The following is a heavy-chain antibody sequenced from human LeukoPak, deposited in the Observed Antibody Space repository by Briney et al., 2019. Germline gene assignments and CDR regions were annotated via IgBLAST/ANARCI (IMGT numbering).Heavy chain of an antibody. CDR1: GGSVSSGSYY. CDR3: ARGPYYYDSSGYYYGSFDY. V-gene: IGHV4-61*01. D-gene: IGHD3-22*01. CDR2: IYYSGST. Sequence: SETLSLTCTVSGGSVSSGSYYWSWIRQPPGKGLEWIGYIYYSGSTNYNPSLKSRVTISVDTSKNQFSLKLSSVTAADTAVYYCARGPYYYDSSGYYYGSFDYWGQGTLVTVSS. J-gene: IGHJ4*02.